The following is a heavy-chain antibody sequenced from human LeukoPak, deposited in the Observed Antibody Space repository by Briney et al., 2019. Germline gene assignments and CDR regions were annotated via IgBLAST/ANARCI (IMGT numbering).Heavy chain of an antibody. CDR2: INHSGST. V-gene: IGHV4-34*01. D-gene: IGHD6-13*01. Sequence: PSETLSLTCAVYGGSFSGYYWSWIRQPPGKGLEWIGEINHSGSTNYNPSLKSRVTISVDTPKNQFSLKLSSVTAADTAVYYCARVRKQQLVRGWFDPWGQGTLVTVSS. CDR1: GGSFSGYY. J-gene: IGHJ5*02. CDR3: ARVRKQQLVRGWFDP.